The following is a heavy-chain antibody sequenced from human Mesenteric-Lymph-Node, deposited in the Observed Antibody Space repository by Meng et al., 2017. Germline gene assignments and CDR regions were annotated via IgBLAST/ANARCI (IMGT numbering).Heavy chain of an antibody. J-gene: IGHJ4*02. V-gene: IGHV1-69*06. CDR1: GGTFSRYA. Sequence: QGQLGESGAEVKKPGSSVKVSGKASGGTFSRYAISWVRQAPGQGLEWMGGIIPIFGTANYAQKFQGRVTITADKSTSTAYMELSSLRSEDTAVYYCARNLVRGYGDYAWGQGTLVTVSS. D-gene: IGHD4-17*01. CDR3: ARNLVRGYGDYA. CDR2: IIPIFGTA.